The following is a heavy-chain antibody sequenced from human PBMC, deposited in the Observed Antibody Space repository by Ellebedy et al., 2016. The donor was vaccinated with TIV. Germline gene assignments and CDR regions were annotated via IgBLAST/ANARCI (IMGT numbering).Heavy chain of an antibody. CDR2: INQDGSAK. CDR1: GFTFSNSY. J-gene: IGHJ4*02. V-gene: IGHV3-7*01. Sequence: PGGSLRLSCAASGFTFSNSYMHWVRQAPGKGLEWVANINQDGSAKYYVDSVRGRFTISRDNGKNSLYLQMNSRRVEDTSVYYCVRGSGFICDYWGQGTLVTVSS. D-gene: IGHD3-3*01. CDR3: VRGSGFICDY.